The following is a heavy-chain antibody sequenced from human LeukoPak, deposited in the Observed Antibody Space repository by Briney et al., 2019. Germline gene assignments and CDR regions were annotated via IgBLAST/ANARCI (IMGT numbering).Heavy chain of an antibody. CDR3: ASSSSAAYYYYYYYMGV. J-gene: IGHJ6*03. V-gene: IGHV1-69*05. CDR1: GGTFSSYA. D-gene: IGHD6-6*01. Sequence: SVKVSCKASGGTFSSYAISWVRQAPGQGLEWMGGIIPIFGTANYAQKFQGRVTITTDESTSTAYMELSSLRSEDTAVYYCASSSSAAYYYYYYYMGVWGKGTTVTVSS. CDR2: IIPIFGTA.